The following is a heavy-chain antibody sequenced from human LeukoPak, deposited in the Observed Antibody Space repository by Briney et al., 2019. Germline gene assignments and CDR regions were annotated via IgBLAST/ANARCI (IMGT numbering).Heavy chain of an antibody. V-gene: IGHV3-9*01. J-gene: IGHJ4*02. CDR1: GFTFDDYA. Sequence: PGRSLRLSCAASGFTFDDYAMHWVRQAPGKGLEWVSGISWNSGSIGYADSVKGRFTISRDNAKNSLYLQMNSLRAEDTALYYCARAEPDDFWSGYYSGYWGQGTLVTVSS. CDR3: ARAEPDDFWSGYYSGY. D-gene: IGHD3-3*01. CDR2: ISWNSGSI.